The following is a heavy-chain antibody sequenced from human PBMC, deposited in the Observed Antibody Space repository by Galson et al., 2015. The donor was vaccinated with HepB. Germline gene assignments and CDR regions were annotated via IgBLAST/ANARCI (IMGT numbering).Heavy chain of an antibody. Sequence: SLRLSCAASGFTFSSYSMNWVRQAPGKGLEWVSSISSSSSYIYYADSVKGRFTISRDNAKNSLYLQMNSLRAEDTAVYYCASICCSTSCHFEYWGQGTLVTVSS. CDR2: ISSSSSYI. CDR1: GFTFSSYS. V-gene: IGHV3-21*01. J-gene: IGHJ4*02. D-gene: IGHD2-2*01. CDR3: ASICCSTSCHFEY.